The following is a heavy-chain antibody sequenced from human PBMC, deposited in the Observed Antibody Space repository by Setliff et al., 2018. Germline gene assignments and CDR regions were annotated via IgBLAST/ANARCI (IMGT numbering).Heavy chain of an antibody. CDR3: SSLPYYYDSSGDPDY. J-gene: IGHJ4*02. CDR2: VYDSGNT. D-gene: IGHD3-22*01. CDR1: GGSISRYY. V-gene: IGHV4-59*08. Sequence: PSETLSLTCTVSGGSISRYYWSWIRQPPGKGLEWIGYVYDSGNTNFNPSLKSRVTISVDTSKNQFGLKLRSVTAADTAGYYCSSLPYYYDSSGDPDYWGQGTLVTVSS.